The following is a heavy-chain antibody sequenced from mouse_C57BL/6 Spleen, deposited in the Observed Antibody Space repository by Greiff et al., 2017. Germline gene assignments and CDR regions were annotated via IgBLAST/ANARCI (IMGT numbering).Heavy chain of an antibody. V-gene: IGHV2-5*01. CDR3: ATVVATRTYYFDY. Sequence: VQLQQSGPGLVQPSQSLSITCTDSGFSLTSYGVHWVRQSPGKGLEWLGVIWRGGSTDYNAAFMSRLSITKDNSKSQVFFKMNSLQADDTAIYYCATVVATRTYYFDYWGQGTTLTVSS. CDR1: GFSLTSYG. D-gene: IGHD1-1*01. CDR2: IWRGGST. J-gene: IGHJ2*01.